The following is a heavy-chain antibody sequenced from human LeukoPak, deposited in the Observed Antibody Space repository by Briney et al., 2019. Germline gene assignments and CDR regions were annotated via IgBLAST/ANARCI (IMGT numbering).Heavy chain of an antibody. Sequence: ASVKVSCKASGYTFTSYAMHWVRQAPGQRLEWMGWINAGNGNTKYSQKFQGRVTITKDTSASTAYMELSSLRSEDTAVYYCARPSGSGSQYDYWGQGTLVTVSS. CDR2: INAGNGNT. J-gene: IGHJ4*02. CDR1: GYTFTSYA. V-gene: IGHV1-3*01. D-gene: IGHD3-3*01. CDR3: ARPSGSGSQYDY.